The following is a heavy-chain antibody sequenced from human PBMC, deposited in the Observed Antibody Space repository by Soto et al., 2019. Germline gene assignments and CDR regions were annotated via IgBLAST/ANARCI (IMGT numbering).Heavy chain of an antibody. CDR1: GGSFSGYY. Sequence: SETLSLTCAVYGGSFSGYYWSWIRQPPGKGLEWIGEINHSGSTNYNPSHKSRVTISVDTSKNQFSLKLSSVTAADTAVYYCARGRSIPREYYYYYMDVWGKGTTVTVSS. CDR3: ARGRSIPREYYYYYMDV. D-gene: IGHD2-21*01. CDR2: INHSGST. J-gene: IGHJ6*03. V-gene: IGHV4-34*01.